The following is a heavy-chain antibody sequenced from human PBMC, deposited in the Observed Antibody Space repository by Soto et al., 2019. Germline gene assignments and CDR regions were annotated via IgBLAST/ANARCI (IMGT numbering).Heavy chain of an antibody. CDR1: GYTSTNYA. D-gene: IGHD3-10*01. Sequence: GASVKVSCKASGYTSTNYAMHWVRQAPGQRLEWMGCIHADNGDTKYSQNFQGRVTITGDTSANIVYMDLRSLRSEDTAVYYCARERITLVRGAPFSWGQGSLVTVSS. J-gene: IGHJ5*02. CDR2: IHADNGDT. CDR3: ARERITLVRGAPFS. V-gene: IGHV1-3*01.